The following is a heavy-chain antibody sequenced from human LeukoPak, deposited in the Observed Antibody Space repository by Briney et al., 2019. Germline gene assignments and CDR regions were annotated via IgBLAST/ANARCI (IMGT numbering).Heavy chain of an antibody. V-gene: IGHV3-23*01. CDR2: ISGSGGST. D-gene: IGHD2-21*02. CDR1: GFTFSSYA. CDR3: AKPLRVTDYYFDY. J-gene: IGHJ4*02. Sequence: GGSLRLSCAASGFTFSSYAMSWVRQAPGKGLEWVSAISGSGGSTYYADSVKGRFTISRDNSKNTPYLQMNSLRAEDTAVYYCAKPLRVTDYYFDYWGQGTLVTVSS.